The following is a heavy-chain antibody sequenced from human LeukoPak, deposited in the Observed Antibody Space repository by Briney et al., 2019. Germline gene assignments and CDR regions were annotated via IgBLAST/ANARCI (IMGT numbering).Heavy chain of an antibody. CDR3: AKSVAIYFYYGLDV. CDR2: ISGSGGST. V-gene: IGHV3-23*01. CDR1: GFTFSSYA. J-gene: IGHJ6*02. Sequence: GSLRLSCAASGFTFSSYAMSWVRQTPGKGREWVSAISGSGGSTYYADSVKGRFTISRDNSKNTLFLQMDSLRAEDTAPYYCAKSVAIYFYYGLDVWGQGTTVTVSS. D-gene: IGHD3-3*01.